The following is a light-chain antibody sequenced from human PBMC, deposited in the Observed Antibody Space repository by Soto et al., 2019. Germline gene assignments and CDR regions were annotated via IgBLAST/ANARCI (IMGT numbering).Light chain of an antibody. J-gene: IGKJ4*01. V-gene: IGKV1-17*01. Sequence: DIQMTQSPSSLSASVEDRVIITCRASQSISNHLNWYQQKPGRAPKLLMYDASTLQSGVPSRFSGSGSGTEFTLTISSLQPEDFATYYCQQLYSFPLTFGGGTKVDIK. CDR2: DAS. CDR3: QQLYSFPLT. CDR1: QSISNH.